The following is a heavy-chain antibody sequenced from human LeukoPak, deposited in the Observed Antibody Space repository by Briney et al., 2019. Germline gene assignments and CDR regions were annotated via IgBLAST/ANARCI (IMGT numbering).Heavy chain of an antibody. D-gene: IGHD4-17*01. CDR3: AGVGTVTSYEDY. V-gene: IGHV3-21*01. CDR1: GFTFSSYS. J-gene: IGHJ4*02. Sequence: GGSLRLSCAASGFTFSSYSMNWVRQAPGKGLEWVSSISSSSSYIYYADSVKGRFTISRDNAKNSLYLQMNSLRAEDTAVYYCAGVGTVTSYEDYWDQGTLVTVSS. CDR2: ISSSSSYI.